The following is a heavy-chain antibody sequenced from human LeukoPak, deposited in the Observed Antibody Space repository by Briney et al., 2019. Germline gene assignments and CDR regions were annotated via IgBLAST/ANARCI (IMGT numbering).Heavy chain of an antibody. CDR3: ARYNGYAHFDY. CDR1: GGXISSYY. V-gene: IGHV4-59*08. Sequence: SETLSLTCIVSGGXISSYYCSWIRQPPGKGLEFIGYIHYSGSTDCKPSLKSRVTISLDTSKSQFSLRLSSVTAADTAVYYCARYNGYAHFDYWGQGTLATVSS. CDR2: IHYSGST. D-gene: IGHD5-12*01. J-gene: IGHJ4*02.